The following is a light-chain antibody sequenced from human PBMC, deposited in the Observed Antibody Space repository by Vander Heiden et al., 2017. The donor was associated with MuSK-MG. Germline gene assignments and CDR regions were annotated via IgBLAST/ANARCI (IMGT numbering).Light chain of an antibody. Sequence: DIQMTQSPSSLSASVGDRVTITCQASQDISNYLNWYQQKPGKAPKLLIYDASNLETGVPSRFSGSGSGTDFTFTISSLKPEDIATYYCQQYDNLPLTFGGGTKVXIK. V-gene: IGKV1-33*01. J-gene: IGKJ4*01. CDR3: QQYDNLPLT. CDR1: QDISNY. CDR2: DAS.